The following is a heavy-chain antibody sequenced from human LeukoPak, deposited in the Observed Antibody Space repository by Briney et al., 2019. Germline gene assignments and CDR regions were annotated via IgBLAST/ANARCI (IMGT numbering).Heavy chain of an antibody. CDR3: ARIPRTWLRFPYFDY. D-gene: IGHD5-12*01. J-gene: IGHJ4*02. CDR2: ISYDGSNK. CDR1: AFTFSNYT. V-gene: IGHV3-30-3*01. Sequence: GRSLRLSCAASAFTFSNYTMDWVRQAPGKGLEWVAVISYDGSNKYYADSVKGRFTISRDNSKNTLYLQMNSLRGEDTAVYYCARIPRTWLRFPYFDYWGQGTLVTVSS.